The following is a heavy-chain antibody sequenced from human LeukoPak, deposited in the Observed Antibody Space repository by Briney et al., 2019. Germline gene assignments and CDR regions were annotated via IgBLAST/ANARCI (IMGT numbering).Heavy chain of an antibody. CDR1: GFTFSNYP. CDR2: ITSSGGNT. J-gene: IGHJ4*02. V-gene: IGHV3-64*02. D-gene: IGHD6-19*01. Sequence: PGGSLRLSCVASGFTFSNYPMHWVRQAPGKGLEYVSAITSSGGNTYYADSVKGRFAISRDNSKNTLYLQMGSLRVEDMAVYYCARAENSGWYGVYWGQGILVTVSS. CDR3: ARAENSGWYGVY.